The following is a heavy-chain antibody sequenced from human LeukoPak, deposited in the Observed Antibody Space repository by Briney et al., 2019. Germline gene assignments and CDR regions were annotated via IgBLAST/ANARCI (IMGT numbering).Heavy chain of an antibody. J-gene: IGHJ6*03. Sequence: GGSLRLSCAASGFTFSSYGMHWVRQAPGKGLEWVAVISYDGSNKYYADSVKGRFTISRDNSKNTLYLQMNSLRAEDTAVYYCASQQSGYSNYYYYYYMDVWGKGTTVTVSS. D-gene: IGHD3-3*01. V-gene: IGHV3-30*03. CDR1: GFTFSSYG. CDR3: ASQQSGYSNYYYYYYMDV. CDR2: ISYDGSNK.